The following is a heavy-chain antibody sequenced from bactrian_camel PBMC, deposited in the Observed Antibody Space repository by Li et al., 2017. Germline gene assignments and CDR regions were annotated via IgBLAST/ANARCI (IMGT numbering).Heavy chain of an antibody. Sequence: HVQLVESGGGSVRAGESLRLTCTVSGHVQNYCTAWSRQTPGKEREGVAAINSDGTISYADSVKGRSTITKGNAKDILFLQMDSLKPEDTAMYYCAAGQGVGWCLDVIRVGAEADFDYWGHGTQVT. D-gene: IGHD5*01. CDR1: GHVQNYC. CDR3: AAGQGVGWCLDVIRVGAEADFDY. CDR2: INSDGTI. V-gene: IGHV3S53*01. J-gene: IGHJ6*01.